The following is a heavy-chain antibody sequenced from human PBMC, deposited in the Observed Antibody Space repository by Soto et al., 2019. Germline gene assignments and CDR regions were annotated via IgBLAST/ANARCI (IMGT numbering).Heavy chain of an antibody. CDR3: ARDTVYYYDNSPTAD. V-gene: IGHV3-48*02. CDR2: ISSSSSTM. J-gene: IGHJ4*02. Sequence: GGSLRLSCAASGFNFRSYAMAWVRQAPGKGLEWISYISSSSSTMYYADSVKGRFTISRDNAHNSVFLQMNSLRDEDTAVYYCARDTVYYYDNSPTADWGQGTLVTVSS. CDR1: GFNFRSYA. D-gene: IGHD3-22*01.